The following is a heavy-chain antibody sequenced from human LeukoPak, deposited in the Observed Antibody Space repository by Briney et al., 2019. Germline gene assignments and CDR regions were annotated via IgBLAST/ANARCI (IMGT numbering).Heavy chain of an antibody. J-gene: IGHJ6*02. V-gene: IGHV3-23*01. CDR2: ISGGGGGT. Sequence: GGSLRLSCAASGFSFTIYPMTWVRQAPGKGLEWVSSISGGGGGTFYADSVKGRFTISRDTSKNTLYLQMNSLRAEDTAIYYCAKDRCSITNCLYGMDVWGQGTTVTVSS. D-gene: IGHD2-2*01. CDR1: GFSFTIYP. CDR3: AKDRCSITNCLYGMDV.